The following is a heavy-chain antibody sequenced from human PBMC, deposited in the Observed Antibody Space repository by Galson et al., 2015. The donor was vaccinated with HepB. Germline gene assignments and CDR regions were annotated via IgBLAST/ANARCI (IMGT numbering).Heavy chain of an antibody. V-gene: IGHV4-30-2*01. J-gene: IGHJ5*02. CDR2: IYNSGDT. Sequence: TLSLTCVVSGGSIGSGGFSWNWIRQPPGKGLEWIGSIYNSGDTPYNPSLKSRVTISVDRSKNRFSLKLSSVTAADTAVYYCARAVYYDFWNGFEPWGQGTLVTVSS. CDR3: ARAVYYDFWNGFEP. CDR1: GGSIGSGGFS. D-gene: IGHD3-3*01.